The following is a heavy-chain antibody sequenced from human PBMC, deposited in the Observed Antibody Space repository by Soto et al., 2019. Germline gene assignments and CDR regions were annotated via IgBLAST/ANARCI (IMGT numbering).Heavy chain of an antibody. D-gene: IGHD1-1*01. CDR2: IIPVFGTA. V-gene: IGHV1-69*01. CDR1: GGTFRSYA. Sequence: QAQLVQSGAEVKKPGSSVKVSCKASGGTFRSYAISWVRQAPGQGLECMGGIIPVFGTANYAQKFQGRVTINADESTSTVYMELSSLRSEDTAVYYCARGWNDFPHWGQGTLVTVSS. J-gene: IGHJ1*01. CDR3: ARGWNDFPH.